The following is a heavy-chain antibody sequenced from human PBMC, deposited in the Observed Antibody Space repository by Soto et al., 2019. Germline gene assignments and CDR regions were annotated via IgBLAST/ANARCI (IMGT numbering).Heavy chain of an antibody. J-gene: IGHJ6*02. Sequence: SVKVSCKASGGTFSSYAISWVRQAPGQGLEWMGGIIPIFGTANYAQKFQGRVTITADESTSTAYMELSSLRSEDTAVYYCAREGYCSGGSCPPGYYGMDVWGQGTTVTVYS. V-gene: IGHV1-69*13. CDR3: AREGYCSGGSCPPGYYGMDV. D-gene: IGHD2-15*01. CDR1: GGTFSSYA. CDR2: IIPIFGTA.